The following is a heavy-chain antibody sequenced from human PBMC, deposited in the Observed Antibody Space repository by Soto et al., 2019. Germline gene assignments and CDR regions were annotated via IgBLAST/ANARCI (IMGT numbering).Heavy chain of an antibody. D-gene: IGHD6-13*01. CDR2: ISGSGGGT. Sequence: EVQLLESGGGLVQPGGALGPPCEASGLTFSSYTVSWVRPAPGRGREWASLISGSGGGTYSADSLKGRFTISRDNSKNTLYLQMNSLRAEDTAVYYCAKHAAAAAPDYWGQGTLVTVSS. J-gene: IGHJ4*02. CDR1: GLTFSSYT. CDR3: AKHAAAAAPDY. V-gene: IGHV3-23*01.